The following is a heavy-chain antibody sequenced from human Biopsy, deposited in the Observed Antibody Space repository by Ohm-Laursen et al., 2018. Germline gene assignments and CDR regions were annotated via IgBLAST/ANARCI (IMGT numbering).Heavy chain of an antibody. V-gene: IGHV4-59*01. Sequence: SETLSLTCTVSCDSIARYYWTWIRQSPGKGLEWIAYIYYSGRSIYNPSLKGRVVISVDRSRNQFFLKLTSATAADTAIYYCARVDRYNFDHYIMDAWGRGTTVTVSS. CDR3: ARVDRYNFDHYIMDA. D-gene: IGHD1-20*01. J-gene: IGHJ6*02. CDR2: IYYSGRS. CDR1: CDSIARYY.